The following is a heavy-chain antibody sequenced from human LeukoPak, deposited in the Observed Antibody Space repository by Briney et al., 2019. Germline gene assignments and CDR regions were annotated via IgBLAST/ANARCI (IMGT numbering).Heavy chain of an antibody. D-gene: IGHD2-15*01. CDR1: GFTFSSYA. CDR3: AKGPHIVVVVAATGY. CDR2: ISGSGGST. Sequence: PGGSLRLSCAASGFTFSSYAMSWVRQAPGKGLEWVSAISGSGGSTYYADSVKGRFTISRDNSKNTLYLQMNSLRAEDTAVYYCAKGPHIVVVVAATGYWGQGTLVTVSS. J-gene: IGHJ4*02. V-gene: IGHV3-23*01.